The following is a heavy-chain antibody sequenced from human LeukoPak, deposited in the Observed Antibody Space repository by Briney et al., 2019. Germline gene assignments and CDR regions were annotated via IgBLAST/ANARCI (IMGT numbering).Heavy chain of an antibody. J-gene: IGHJ4*02. D-gene: IGHD3-22*01. CDR2: INHSGST. CDR1: GGSFSGCY. V-gene: IGHV4-34*01. Sequence: PSETLSLTCAVYGGSFSGCYWSWIRQPPGKGLEWIGEINHSGSTNYNPSLKSRVTISVDTSKNQFSLKLSSVTAADTAVYYCARRTYDSSPFDYWGQGTLVTVSS. CDR3: ARRTYDSSPFDY.